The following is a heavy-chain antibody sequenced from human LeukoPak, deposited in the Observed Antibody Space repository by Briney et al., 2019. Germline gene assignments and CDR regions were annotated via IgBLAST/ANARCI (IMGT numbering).Heavy chain of an antibody. CDR3: TTGPAAGSPDY. Sequence: GGSLRLSCAASGFTFNNAWMSWVRQAPGKGLEWVGRIKSKTDGGTTDYAAPVKGRFTISRDDSKNTLYLQMNSLKTEDTAVYYCTTGPAAGSPDYWGQGTLVTVSS. CDR2: IKSKTDGGTT. D-gene: IGHD6-13*01. J-gene: IGHJ4*02. CDR1: GFTFNNAW. V-gene: IGHV3-15*01.